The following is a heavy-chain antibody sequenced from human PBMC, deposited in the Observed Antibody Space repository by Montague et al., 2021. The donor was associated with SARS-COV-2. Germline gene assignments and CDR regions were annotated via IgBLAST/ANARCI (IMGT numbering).Heavy chain of an antibody. CDR3: ARDNSGWSRDY. J-gene: IGHJ4*02. Sequence: SLRLSCAASGFTFSDSSMTWVCQAPGKGLEWVSTIQTGSDYIYYAESLKGRFTISRDDAQNSLFLQMNGPTADDTAVYYCARDNSGWSRDYWGQGTLVTVSS. CDR2: IQTGSDYI. V-gene: IGHV3-21*01. D-gene: IGHD6-13*01. CDR1: GFTFSDSS.